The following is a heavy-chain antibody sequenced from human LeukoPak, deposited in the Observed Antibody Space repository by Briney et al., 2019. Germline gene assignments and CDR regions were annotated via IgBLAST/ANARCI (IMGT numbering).Heavy chain of an antibody. D-gene: IGHD6-13*01. J-gene: IGHJ4*02. CDR3: AKDRSSSWSFDY. V-gene: IGHV3-30*18. Sequence: GGSLRLSCAASGFTFRRHGMHWVRQAPGKGLEWVAVISYDGSNKNYADSVKGRFTISRDNSKNTLYLQMNSLRAEDTAVYDCAKDRSSSWSFDYWGQGTLVTVSS. CDR2: ISYDGSNK. CDR1: GFTFRRHG.